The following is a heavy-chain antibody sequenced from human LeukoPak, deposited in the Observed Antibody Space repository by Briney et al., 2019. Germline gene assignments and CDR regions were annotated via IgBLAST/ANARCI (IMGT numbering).Heavy chain of an antibody. D-gene: IGHD3-10*01. CDR1: GFTFSSYA. CDR2: ISGSGGST. Sequence: GSLRLSCAASGFTFSSYAMSWVRQAPGKGLEWVSAISGSGGSTYYADSVKGRFTISRDNSKNTLYLQMNSLRAEDTAVYYCAKELYYYGSGSYSAFDIWGQGTMVTVSS. J-gene: IGHJ3*02. CDR3: AKELYYYGSGSYSAFDI. V-gene: IGHV3-23*01.